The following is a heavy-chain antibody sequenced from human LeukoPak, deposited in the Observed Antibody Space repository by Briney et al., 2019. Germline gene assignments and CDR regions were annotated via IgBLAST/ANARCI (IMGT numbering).Heavy chain of an antibody. V-gene: IGHV3-21*01. CDR3: ARERGDSSGYYSY. CDR2: ISSSSSYI. Sequence: GGSLRLSCAASGFTFSSYSMNWVRQAPGKGLEWVSSISSSSSYIYYADSVKGRFTISRDNAKNSLYLQMNSLRAEDTAVYCCARERGDSSGYYSYWGQGTLVTVSS. J-gene: IGHJ4*02. CDR1: GFTFSSYS. D-gene: IGHD3-22*01.